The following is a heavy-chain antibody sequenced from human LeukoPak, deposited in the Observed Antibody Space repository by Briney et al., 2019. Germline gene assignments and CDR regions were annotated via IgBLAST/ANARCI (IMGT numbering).Heavy chain of an antibody. CDR3: ARAPYSGYAD. CDR2: IRGSSTYI. V-gene: IGHV3-21*01. D-gene: IGHD5-12*01. Sequence: PGGSLRLSCAASGFTFSSYSMNWVRQAPGKGLEWVSSIRGSSTYIYYADSVKGRFTISRDNAKNSLYLQMNSLRAEDTAVYYCARAPYSGYADWGQGTLVTVSS. J-gene: IGHJ4*02. CDR1: GFTFSSYS.